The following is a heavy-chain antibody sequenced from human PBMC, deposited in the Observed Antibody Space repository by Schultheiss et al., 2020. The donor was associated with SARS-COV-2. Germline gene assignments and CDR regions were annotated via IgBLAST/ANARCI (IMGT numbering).Heavy chain of an antibody. CDR2: MHYSGGT. J-gene: IGHJ5*02. D-gene: IGHD4-17*01. CDR3: AREMTRLTEWFDT. CDR1: GASVSSGTYH. Sequence: SETLSLTCTVSGASVSSGTYHWSWIRQPPGKRMEWIGSMHYSGGTNYNPSLKSRVTISVDTSKNQFSLKLSSVTAADTALYYCAREMTRLTEWFDTWGQGTLVTVSS. V-gene: IGHV4-61*01.